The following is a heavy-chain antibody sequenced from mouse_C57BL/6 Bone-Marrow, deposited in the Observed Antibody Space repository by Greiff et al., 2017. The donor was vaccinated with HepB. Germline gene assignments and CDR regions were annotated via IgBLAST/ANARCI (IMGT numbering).Heavy chain of an antibody. D-gene: IGHD2-4*01. V-gene: IGHV1-75*01. CDR2: IFPGSGST. CDR3: AREDDYDEAWFAY. J-gene: IGHJ3*01. Sequence: VKLMESGPELVKPGASVKIPCKASGYTFTDYYINWVKQRPGQGLEWIGWIFPGSGSTYYNEKFKGKATLTVDKSSSTAYMLLSSLTSEDSAVYFCAREDDYDEAWFAYWGQGTLVTVSA. CDR1: GYTFTDYY.